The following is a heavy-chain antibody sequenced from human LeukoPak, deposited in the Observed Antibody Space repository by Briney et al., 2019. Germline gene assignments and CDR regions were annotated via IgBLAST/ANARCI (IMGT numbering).Heavy chain of an antibody. CDR2: ISGNSGNT. CDR3: AKDARGYALHI. D-gene: IGHD3-10*01. CDR1: GFTFNNYA. V-gene: IGHV3-9*01. J-gene: IGHJ3*02. Sequence: PGRSLRLSCAASGFTFNNYAMSWVRQAPGKGLEWVSGISGNSGNTYYADSVKGRFTISRDNAKNSLYLQMNSLRAEDTALYYCAKDARGYALHIWGEGTMVSVS.